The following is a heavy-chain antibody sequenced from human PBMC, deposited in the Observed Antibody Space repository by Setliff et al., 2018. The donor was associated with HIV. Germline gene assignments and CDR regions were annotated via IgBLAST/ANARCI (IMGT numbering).Heavy chain of an antibody. D-gene: IGHD2-15*01. CDR2: ISYTGST. V-gene: IGHV4-39*02. CDR1: GGSINRSNYY. CDR3: ARARRAGSGPKYFRH. Sequence: PSETLSLTCTVPGGSINRSNYYWGWIRQPPGKGLEWIGTISYTGSTYYDPSLKSRVTISLDTSKNQFFLKLSSVTAADTAVYYCARARRAGSGPKYFRHWGQGALVTVSS. J-gene: IGHJ1*01.